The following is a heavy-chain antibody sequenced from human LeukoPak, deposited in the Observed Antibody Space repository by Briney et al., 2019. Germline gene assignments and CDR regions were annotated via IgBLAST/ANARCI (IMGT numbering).Heavy chain of an antibody. V-gene: IGHV3-30*18. CDR1: GFTFSSYG. Sequence: GGSLRLSCAASGFTFSSYGMYWVRQAPGKGLEWVAVILYDGSNQYYADSVKGRFTISRDNSKNTVDLQMNSLRGEDTAVHYCAKVRSPLYYYYAMDVWGQGTTVTVSS. J-gene: IGHJ6*02. CDR3: AKVRSPLYYYYAMDV. CDR2: ILYDGSNQ.